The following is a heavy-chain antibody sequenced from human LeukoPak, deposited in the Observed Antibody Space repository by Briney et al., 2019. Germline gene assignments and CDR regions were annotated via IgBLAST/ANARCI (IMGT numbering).Heavy chain of an antibody. Sequence: SETLSLTCAVYGGSFSGYYWSWIRQPPGKGLEWIGEINHSGSTNYNPSLKSRVTISVDTSKNQFSLKLSSVTAADTAVYYCARALSYYYDSSGYYYREYYYYMDVWGKGTTVTISS. CDR2: INHSGST. CDR1: GGSFSGYY. CDR3: ARALSYYYDSSGYYYREYYYYMDV. V-gene: IGHV4-34*01. J-gene: IGHJ6*03. D-gene: IGHD3-22*01.